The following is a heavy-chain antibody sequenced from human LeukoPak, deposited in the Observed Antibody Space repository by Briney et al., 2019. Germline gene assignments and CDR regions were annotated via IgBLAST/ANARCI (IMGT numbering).Heavy chain of an antibody. Sequence: PSQTLSLTCAVSGGSISSGGYSWSWIRQPPGKSLEWIGYIYHSGSTYYNPSLKSRVTISVDRSKNQFSLKLSSVTAADTAVYYCARGVVKGGYCSSTSCLPWFDPWGQGTLVTVSS. CDR2: IYHSGST. CDR1: GGSISSGGYS. V-gene: IGHV4-30-2*01. CDR3: ARGVVKGGYCSSTSCLPWFDP. D-gene: IGHD2-2*01. J-gene: IGHJ5*02.